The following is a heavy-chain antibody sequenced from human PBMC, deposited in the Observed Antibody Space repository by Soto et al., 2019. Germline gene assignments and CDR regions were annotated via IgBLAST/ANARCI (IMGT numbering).Heavy chain of an antibody. Sequence: GGSLRLSCAASGFTFSSYGMHWVRQAPGKGLEWVAVISYDGSNKYYADSVKGRFTISRDNSKNTLYLQMNSLRAEDTAVYYCAKDMGDCYNYAFDYWGQGTLVTVSS. D-gene: IGHD5-12*01. CDR2: ISYDGSNK. CDR3: AKDMGDCYNYAFDY. V-gene: IGHV3-30*18. CDR1: GFTFSSYG. J-gene: IGHJ4*02.